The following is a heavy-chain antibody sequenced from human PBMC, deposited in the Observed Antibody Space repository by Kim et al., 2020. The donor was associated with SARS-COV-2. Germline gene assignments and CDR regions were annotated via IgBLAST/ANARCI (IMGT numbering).Heavy chain of an antibody. J-gene: IGHJ4*02. CDR3: TIVDGATGYDS. V-gene: IGHV3-73*01. Sequence: TAYAAPVTGRVTISRDYSKNTAYLQMNSLKTEDTAVYYCTIVDGATGYDSWGQGTLVTVSS. D-gene: IGHD3-9*01. CDR2: T.